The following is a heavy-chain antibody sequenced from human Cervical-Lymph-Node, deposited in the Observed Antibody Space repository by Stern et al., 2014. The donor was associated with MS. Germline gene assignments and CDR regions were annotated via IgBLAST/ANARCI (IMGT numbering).Heavy chain of an antibody. CDR1: GYTLTDFS. CDR2: FDPEDGET. J-gene: IGHJ6*02. V-gene: IGHV1-24*01. D-gene: IGHD3-3*01. Sequence: VQLVESGAEVKKPGASVKVSCKVSGYTLTDFSMHWVRQAPGKGLEWMGGFDPEDGETIYAQKFQGRVTMTEDTSADTAYRELSSLRSEDTAVYCCATDRDDFRSGYSAPTKGYGLDVWGQGTTVTVTS. CDR3: ATDRDDFRSGYSAPTKGYGLDV.